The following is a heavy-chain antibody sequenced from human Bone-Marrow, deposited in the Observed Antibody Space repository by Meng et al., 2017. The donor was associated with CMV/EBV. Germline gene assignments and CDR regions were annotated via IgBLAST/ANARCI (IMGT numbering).Heavy chain of an antibody. CDR3: ARDGSSSFYFDY. Sequence: GESLKISCAASGFTVSSNYMSWVRQAPGKGLEWVSVIYSGGSTYYADSVKGRFTISRDNSKNTLYLQMNSLRAEDTAVYYCARDGSSSFYFDYWGQGPLVTVSS. CDR2: IYSGGST. J-gene: IGHJ4*02. D-gene: IGHD6-6*01. V-gene: IGHV3-66*02. CDR1: GFTVSSNY.